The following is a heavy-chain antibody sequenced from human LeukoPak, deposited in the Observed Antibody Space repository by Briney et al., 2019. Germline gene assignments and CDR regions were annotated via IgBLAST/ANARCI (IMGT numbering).Heavy chain of an antibody. J-gene: IGHJ6*02. Sequence: PSETLSLTCTVSGGSISSYYWSWIRQPAGKGLEWIGRIYTSGSTYYNPSLKSRVTISVDTSKNQFSLKLSSVTAADTAVYYCARAAGYCSSTSCSPWVSFYYYYGMDVWGQGTTVTVSS. CDR3: ARAAGYCSSTSCSPWVSFYYYYGMDV. CDR1: GGSISSYY. CDR2: IYTSGST. V-gene: IGHV4-4*07. D-gene: IGHD2-2*01.